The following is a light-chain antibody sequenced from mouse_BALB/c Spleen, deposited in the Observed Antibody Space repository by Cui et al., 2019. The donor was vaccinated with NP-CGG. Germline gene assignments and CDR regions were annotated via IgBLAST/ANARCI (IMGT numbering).Light chain of an antibody. CDR1: TGPVTTSNY. Sequence: QAVVPQEFALTTSPGETVTLTCRSSTGPVTTSNYANWVQEKPDHLFTGLIGGTNNRAPGVPARFSGSLIGDKAALTITGAQTEDEAIYFCALWYSNHWVFGGGTKLTVL. J-gene: IGLJ1*01. CDR2: GTN. V-gene: IGLV1*01. CDR3: ALWYSNHWV.